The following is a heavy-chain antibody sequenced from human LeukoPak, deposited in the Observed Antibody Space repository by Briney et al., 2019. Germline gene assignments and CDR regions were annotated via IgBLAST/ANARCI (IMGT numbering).Heavy chain of an antibody. Sequence: GGSLRLSCAASGFTFSNYWMHWVRQTPGEGLVCVSLIKGDGSSTTYAGSVKGRFTISRDNAKNTVYLQMNSLRAEDTAVYYCARGNYHAMDVWGQGTTVTVSS. CDR2: IKGDGSST. V-gene: IGHV3-74*01. CDR1: GFTFSNYW. J-gene: IGHJ6*02. CDR3: ARGNYHAMDV.